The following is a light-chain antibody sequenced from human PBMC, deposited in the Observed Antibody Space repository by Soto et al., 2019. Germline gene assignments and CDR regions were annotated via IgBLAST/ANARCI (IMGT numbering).Light chain of an antibody. CDR1: SSNIGAGYD. Sequence: QAVVTQPPSVSGAPGQRVTISCTGSSSNIGAGYDVHWYQQLPGTAPKLLIYGNSNRPSGVPDRFSGSKSGTSASLAITGLQAEDEADDYCQSYDSSLSVVFGTGTKLTVL. CDR3: QSYDSSLSVV. V-gene: IGLV1-40*01. CDR2: GNS. J-gene: IGLJ1*01.